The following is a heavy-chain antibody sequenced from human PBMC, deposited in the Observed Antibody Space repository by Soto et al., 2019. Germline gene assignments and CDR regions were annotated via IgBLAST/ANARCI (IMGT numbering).Heavy chain of an antibody. CDR1: GFTFSSCA. CDR3: ARDKRDLRFLEWSYYFDY. Sequence: QVQLVESGGGVVQPGRSLRLSCAASGFTFSSCAMHWVRQAPGKGLEWVALISYDGSNKYYADSVKGRFTISRDNSKNTXXLQMNSLRDEDTAVYYCARDKRDLRFLEWSYYFDYWGQGTLVTVSS. D-gene: IGHD3-3*01. CDR2: ISYDGSNK. J-gene: IGHJ4*02. V-gene: IGHV3-30-3*01.